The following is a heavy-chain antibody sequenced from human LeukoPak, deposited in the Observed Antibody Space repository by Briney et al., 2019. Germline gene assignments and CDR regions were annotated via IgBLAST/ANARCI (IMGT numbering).Heavy chain of an antibody. CDR3: ARSLPNSRLRLDS. J-gene: IGHJ4*02. CDR2: IISTSTIM. CDR1: GFTFNTYN. V-gene: IGHV3-48*04. D-gene: IGHD5-24*01. Sequence: QPGGSPRLSCAASGFTFNTYNMNWVRQAPGKGLEWIAYIISTSTIMFYADSVKGRFTISRDNAHNSLYLQMNSLRAEDTAVYYCARSLPNSRLRLDSWGQGTQVIVSS.